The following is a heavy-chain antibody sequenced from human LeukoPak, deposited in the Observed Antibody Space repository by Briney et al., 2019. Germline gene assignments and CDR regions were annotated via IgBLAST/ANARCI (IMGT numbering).Heavy chain of an antibody. Sequence: GGSLRLSCAASGFTFSNYAMSWVRQAPGKGLEWVSAMSAGGSSTWYADSVKGRLTISRDNSKNTLFLQMNRLRAEDTAVYYCAKDLYDSSGSRYDYWGQGTLVTVSS. D-gene: IGHD3-22*01. V-gene: IGHV3-23*01. J-gene: IGHJ4*02. CDR3: AKDLYDSSGSRYDY. CDR2: MSAGGSST. CDR1: GFTFSNYA.